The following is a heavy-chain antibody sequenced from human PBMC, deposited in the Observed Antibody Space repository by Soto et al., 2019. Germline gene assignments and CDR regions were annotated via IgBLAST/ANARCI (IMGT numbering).Heavy chain of an antibody. CDR1: GYTFTSYA. V-gene: IGHV1-3*05. Sequence: QVQLVQSGAEEKKPGASVKVSCKASGYTFTSYAMHWVRQAPGQRLEWMGWINAGNGNTKYSQKFQGRVTITRDTSASTAYMELSSLRSEDTAVYYCARDQEWGTIFGVVMDGMDVWGQGTTVTVSS. CDR3: ARDQEWGTIFGVVMDGMDV. J-gene: IGHJ6*02. D-gene: IGHD3-3*01. CDR2: INAGNGNT.